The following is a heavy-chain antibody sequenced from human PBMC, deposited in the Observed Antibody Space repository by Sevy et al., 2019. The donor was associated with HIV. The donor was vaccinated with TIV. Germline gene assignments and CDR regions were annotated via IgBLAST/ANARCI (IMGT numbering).Heavy chain of an antibody. CDR3: AKDLRITIFGVVIDYYMDV. D-gene: IGHD3-3*01. J-gene: IGHJ6*03. CDR2: ISGSGGST. V-gene: IGHV3-23*01. Sequence: GGSLRLSCAASGFTFSSYAMSWFRQAPGKGLEWVSAISGSGGSTYYADSVKGRFTISRDYSKNTLYLQMNSLRAEDTAVYYCAKDLRITIFGVVIDYYMDVWGKGTTVTVSS. CDR1: GFTFSSYA.